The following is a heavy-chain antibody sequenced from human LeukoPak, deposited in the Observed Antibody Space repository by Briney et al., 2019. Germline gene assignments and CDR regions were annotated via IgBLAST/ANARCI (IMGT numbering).Heavy chain of an antibody. J-gene: IGHJ4*02. CDR1: GGSITSTNW. CDR2: VSLSGLT. D-gene: IGHD2-8*01. V-gene: IGHV4-4*02. Sequence: SETLSLTCGVSGGSITSTNWWSWVRQPPGQGLEWIGEVSLSGLTNYNPSLSSRVIMALDTSKNHLSLHLTSVTAADTAVYYCSRENGAFSPFGYWGQGYLVTV. CDR3: SRENGAFSPFGY.